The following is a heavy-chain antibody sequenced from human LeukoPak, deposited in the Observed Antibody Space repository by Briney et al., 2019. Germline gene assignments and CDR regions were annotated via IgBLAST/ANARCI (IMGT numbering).Heavy chain of an antibody. CDR3: ARRDYGDYWGWFDS. CDR2: IYYSGST. J-gene: IGHJ5*01. D-gene: IGHD4-17*01. V-gene: IGHV4-59*08. Sequence: PSETLSLTCTVSGGSISSYYWSWIRQPPGKGLEWIGYIYYSGSTNYNPSLKSRVTISVDTSKNQFSLKLSSVTAADTAVYYCARRDYGDYWGWFDSWGQGTLVTVSS. CDR1: GGSISSYY.